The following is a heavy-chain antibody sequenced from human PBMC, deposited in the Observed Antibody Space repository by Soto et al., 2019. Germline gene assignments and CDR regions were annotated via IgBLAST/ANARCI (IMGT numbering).Heavy chain of an antibody. Sequence: QITLKESGPTLVKPTQTLTLTCTFSGFSLSTNGVAVGWIRQPPGKALEWLALIYWDDDKRYRSSLKSRLTINKDTSKNQVVLTMTNMDPVDTATYYCAHRLRYTNFDYWGQGTLVTVSS. CDR3: AHRLRYTNFDY. CDR1: GFSLSTNGVA. J-gene: IGHJ4*02. CDR2: IYWDDDK. D-gene: IGHD3-16*02. V-gene: IGHV2-5*02.